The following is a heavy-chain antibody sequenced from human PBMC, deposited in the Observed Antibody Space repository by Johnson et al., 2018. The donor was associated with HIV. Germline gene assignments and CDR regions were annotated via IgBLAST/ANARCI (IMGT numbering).Heavy chain of an antibody. CDR2: IWYDGSNK. CDR3: ARVRRRWLGLDAFDI. V-gene: IGHV3-33*01. CDR1: GFTFSSYG. J-gene: IGHJ3*02. D-gene: IGHD5-24*01. Sequence: QVQLVESGGGVVQPGRSLKLSCAASGFTFSSYGMHWVRQAPGKGLEWVAVIWYDGSNKYYADYVKGRFTISRDNSKKTLYLQMNSLRAEDTAVYYCARVRRRWLGLDAFDIWGQGTMVTVSS.